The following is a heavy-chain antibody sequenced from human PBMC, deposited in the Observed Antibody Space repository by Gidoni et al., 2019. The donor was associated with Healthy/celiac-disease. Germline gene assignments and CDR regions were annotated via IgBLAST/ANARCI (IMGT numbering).Heavy chain of an antibody. Sequence: QVQLVQSGAAVKKPGSSVKVSCKASGGTFSNYAISCVLQAPGPGLEWMGGLIPIFGTANYAQKFQGRVTITADESTSTAYMELSSLRSEDTAVYYCARVANGYSYGRGGMDVWGQGTTVTVSS. D-gene: IGHD5-18*01. CDR2: LIPIFGTA. CDR1: GGTFSNYA. CDR3: ARVANGYSYGRGGMDV. V-gene: IGHV1-69*01. J-gene: IGHJ6*02.